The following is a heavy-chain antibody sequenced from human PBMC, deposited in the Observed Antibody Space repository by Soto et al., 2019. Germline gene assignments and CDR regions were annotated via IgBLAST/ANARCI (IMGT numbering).Heavy chain of an antibody. Sequence: QVQLRESGPGLVKPSGTLFLTCAVSSGSVNSSNWWSWVRQPPGKGLEWIGDIYHGGSANYNPSLRSRVTMSVDKSKNQVFLQLSSVTAADTAVYYCARDPAAAGTFDYWGQGTLVTVSS. D-gene: IGHD6-13*01. CDR3: ARDPAAAGTFDY. CDR2: IYHGGSA. J-gene: IGHJ4*02. V-gene: IGHV4-4*02. CDR1: SGSVNSSNW.